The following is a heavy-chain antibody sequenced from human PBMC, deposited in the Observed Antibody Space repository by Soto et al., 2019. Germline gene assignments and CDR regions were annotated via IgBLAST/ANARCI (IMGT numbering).Heavy chain of an antibody. V-gene: IGHV3-13*05. CDR2: LGAARDP. J-gene: IGHJ6*02. CDR3: ARAYLGRLPRRADYYYAMDV. Sequence: GGSLRLSCAASGFSFRDYDMHWVRQRKGKGLEWVSALGAARDPYYVGSVKGRFSVSRDNAQNSLFLQMNNLRVDDTAVYFCARAYLGRLPRRADYYYAMDVWGRGTTVTVS. D-gene: IGHD1-26*01. CDR1: GFSFRDYD.